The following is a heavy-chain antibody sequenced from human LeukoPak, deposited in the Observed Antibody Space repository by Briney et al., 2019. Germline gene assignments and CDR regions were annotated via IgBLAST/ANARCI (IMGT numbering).Heavy chain of an antibody. J-gene: IGHJ5*02. V-gene: IGHV1-2*06. CDR3: ARVGYQLLSNWFDP. D-gene: IGHD2-2*01. CDR1: GYTFTSYA. Sequence: ASVKVSCKASGYTFTSYAMHWVRQAPGQRLEWMGRINPNSGGTNYAQKFQGRVTMTRDTSISTAYMELSRLRSDDTAVYYCARVGYQLLSNWFDPWGQGTLVTVSS. CDR2: INPNSGGT.